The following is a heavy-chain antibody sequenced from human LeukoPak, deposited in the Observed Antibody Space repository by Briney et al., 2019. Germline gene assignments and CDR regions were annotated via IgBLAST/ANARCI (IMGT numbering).Heavy chain of an antibody. CDR1: GGSISSSSYY. CDR3: ARADSGYDPFDY. D-gene: IGHD5-12*01. J-gene: IGHJ4*02. Sequence: SETLSLTCTVSGGSISSSSYYWGWIRQPPGKGLEWIGSIYYSGSTYYNPSLKSRVTISVDTSKNQFSLKLSSVTAADTAVYYCARADSGYDPFDYWGQGTLVTVSS. CDR2: IYYSGST. V-gene: IGHV4-39*01.